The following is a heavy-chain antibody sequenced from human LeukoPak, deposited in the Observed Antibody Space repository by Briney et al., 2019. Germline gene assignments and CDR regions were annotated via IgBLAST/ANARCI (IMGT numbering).Heavy chain of an antibody. J-gene: IGHJ6*03. CDR3: ARVSYGGSSGYYYYMDV. CDR1: GGSISSYY. CDR2: IYTSGST. Sequence: PSETLSLTCTVSGGSISSYYWSWIRQPAGKGLEWIGRIYTSGSTNYNPSLKSRVTMSVDTSMNQFSLKLSSVTAADTAVYYCARVSYGGSSGYYYYMDVWGKGTTVTVSS. D-gene: IGHD4-23*01. V-gene: IGHV4-4*07.